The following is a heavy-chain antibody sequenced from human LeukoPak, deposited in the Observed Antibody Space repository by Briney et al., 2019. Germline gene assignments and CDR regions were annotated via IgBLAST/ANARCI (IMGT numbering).Heavy chain of an antibody. CDR1: GYTLTELS. V-gene: IGHV1-24*01. Sequence: ASVKVSCKVSGYTLTELSMHWVRQAPGKGLEWMGGFDPEDGETIYAQKFQGRVTMTRNTSISTAYMELSSLRSEDTAVYYCARVYSSGWYPYYYYYYGMDVWGQGTTVTVSS. CDR3: ARVYSSGWYPYYYYYYGMDV. CDR2: FDPEDGET. D-gene: IGHD6-19*01. J-gene: IGHJ6*02.